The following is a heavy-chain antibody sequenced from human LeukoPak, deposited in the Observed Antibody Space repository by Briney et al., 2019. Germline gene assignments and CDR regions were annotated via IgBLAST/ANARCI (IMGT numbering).Heavy chain of an antibody. D-gene: IGHD3-3*01. CDR1: GGSISSYY. CDR3: ARHRTIFGVIPIFWFDP. Sequence: SETLSLTCTVSGGSISSYYWSWIRQPPGKGLEWIGYIYYSGSTNYNPSLKSRVTISVDTSKNQFSLKLSSVTAADTAVYYCARHRTIFGVIPIFWFDPWGQGTLVTVSS. V-gene: IGHV4-59*08. CDR2: IYYSGST. J-gene: IGHJ5*02.